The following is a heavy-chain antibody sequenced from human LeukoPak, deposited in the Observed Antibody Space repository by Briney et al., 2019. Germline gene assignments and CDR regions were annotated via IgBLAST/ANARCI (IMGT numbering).Heavy chain of an antibody. CDR2: ISSSGSTI. CDR1: GFTFSSYE. CDR3: ARDFNYYDSSGYPHWYFDL. D-gene: IGHD3-22*01. J-gene: IGHJ2*01. Sequence: HSGGSLRLSCAASGFTFSSYEVNWVRQAPGKGLEWVSYISSSGSTIYYADSVKGRFTISRDDAKNSLYLQVNSLRAEDTAVYYCARDFNYYDSSGYPHWYFDLWGRGTLVTVSS. V-gene: IGHV3-48*03.